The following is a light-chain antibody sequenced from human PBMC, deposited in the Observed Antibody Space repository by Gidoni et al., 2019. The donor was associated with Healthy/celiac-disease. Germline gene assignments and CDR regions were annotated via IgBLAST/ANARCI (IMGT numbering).Light chain of an antibody. CDR1: QSISTY. V-gene: IGKV1-39*01. CDR2: SAS. Sequence: DPVSITCRASQSISTYLNWYQQKPGKAPKVLIYSASSLQSGVPPRFSGSGSGTDFTLTISSLQPEDFATYYCQQSYSSPLTFXGXTKVEIK. J-gene: IGKJ4*01. CDR3: QQSYSSPLT.